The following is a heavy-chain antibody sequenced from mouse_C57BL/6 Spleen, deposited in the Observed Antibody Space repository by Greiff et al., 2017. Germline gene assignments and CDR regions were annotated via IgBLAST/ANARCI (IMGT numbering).Heavy chain of an antibody. CDR3: ANGDYYAMDY. CDR2: ISSGSSTI. V-gene: IGHV5-17*01. J-gene: IGHJ4*01. Sequence: DVMLVESGGGLVKPGGSLKLSCAASGFTFSDYGMHWVRQAPEKGLEWVAYISSGSSTIYYADTVKGRFTISRDNAKNTLFLQMTSLRSEDTAMYYCANGDYYAMDYWGQGTSGTVSS. CDR1: GFTFSDYG.